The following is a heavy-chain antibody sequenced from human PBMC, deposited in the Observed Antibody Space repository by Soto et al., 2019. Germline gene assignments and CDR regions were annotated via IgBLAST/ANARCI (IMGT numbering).Heavy chain of an antibody. V-gene: IGHV3-23*01. CDR2: ISAGGGTI. D-gene: IGHD4-17*01. CDR1: GFNLYTYA. CDR3: AKDEMGIPYGNLDF. Sequence: EVQLLESGGGLVQPGGSLRLSCVASGFNLYTYAMTWVRQAPGKWLDWFAVISAGGGTIYYADSVKGRFTISRDNSKNTLFLQMNSLRVDDTAVYYCAKDEMGIPYGNLDFWGPGTLVTVSS. J-gene: IGHJ4*02.